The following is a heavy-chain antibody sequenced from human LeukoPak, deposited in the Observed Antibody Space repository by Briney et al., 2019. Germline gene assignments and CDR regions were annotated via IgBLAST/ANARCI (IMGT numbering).Heavy chain of an antibody. CDR2: ISRGGTR. V-gene: IGHV3-66*01. CDR3: ASLNDYGSFFDY. CDR1: GFTVSGNY. J-gene: IGHJ4*02. Sequence: GGSLRLSCAASGFTVSGNYMTWVRQAPGKGLEWVSVISRGGTRSYADSVKGRFTISRDNSNNTVYVQMNSLRAEDTAVYYCASLNDYGSFFDYWGQGTLVTVSS. D-gene: IGHD4-17*01.